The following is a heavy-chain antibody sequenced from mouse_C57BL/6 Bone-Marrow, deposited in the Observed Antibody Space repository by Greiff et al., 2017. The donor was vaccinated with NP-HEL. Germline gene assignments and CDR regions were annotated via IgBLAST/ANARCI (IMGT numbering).Heavy chain of an antibody. Sequence: QVQLKQPGAELVRPGSSVKLSCKASCYTFTSYWMHWVKQRPIQGLEWIGNIDPSDSETHYNQKFKDKATLTVDKSSSTAYMQLSSLTSEDSAVYYCARSNGYYGAWFAYWGQGTLVTVSA. CDR2: IDPSDSET. CDR1: CYTFTSYW. J-gene: IGHJ3*01. CDR3: ARSNGYYGAWFAY. V-gene: IGHV1-52*01. D-gene: IGHD2-3*01.